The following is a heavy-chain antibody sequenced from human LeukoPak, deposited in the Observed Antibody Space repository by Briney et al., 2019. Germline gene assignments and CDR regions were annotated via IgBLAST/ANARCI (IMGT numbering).Heavy chain of an antibody. CDR2: ISSSGSTI. CDR3: ARAEGYYDSSGYYGLGAFDI. Sequence: GGSLRLSCAASGFTFSDYYMSWIRQAPGKGLEWVSYISSSGSTIYYADSVKGRFTISRDNAKNSLYLQMNSLRAEDTAVYYCARAEGYYDSSGYYGLGAFDIWGQGTMVTVSS. V-gene: IGHV3-11*04. D-gene: IGHD3-22*01. CDR1: GFTFSDYY. J-gene: IGHJ3*02.